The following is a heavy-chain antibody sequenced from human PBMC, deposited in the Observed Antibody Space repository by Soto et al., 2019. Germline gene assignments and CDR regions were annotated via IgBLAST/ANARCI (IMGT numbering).Heavy chain of an antibody. V-gene: IGHV3-23*01. CDR3: AKDYFSSGYYYGFDY. CDR1: GFTFSSYA. D-gene: IGHD3-22*01. CDR2: ISGSGGST. Sequence: GGSLRLSCAASGFTFSSYAMSWVRQAPGKGLEWVSSISGSGGSTYYADSVKGRFTISRDNSKNTLYLQMNSLRAEDTAVYYCAKDYFSSGYYYGFDYWGQGTMATVSS. J-gene: IGHJ4*02.